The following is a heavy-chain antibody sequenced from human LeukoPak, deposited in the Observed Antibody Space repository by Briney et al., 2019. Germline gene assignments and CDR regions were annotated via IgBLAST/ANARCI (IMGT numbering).Heavy chain of an antibody. D-gene: IGHD3-9*01. Sequence: PGGSLRLSCTASGFTFSSYWMHWVRQAPGKGLVWVSRINSDGGSTSYADSVKGRFTISRDNSKNTLYLQMNSLRAEDTAVYYCARDPLRYFDWLLNWGQGTLVTVSS. CDR1: GFTFSSYW. J-gene: IGHJ4*02. V-gene: IGHV3-74*01. CDR2: INSDGGST. CDR3: ARDPLRYFDWLLN.